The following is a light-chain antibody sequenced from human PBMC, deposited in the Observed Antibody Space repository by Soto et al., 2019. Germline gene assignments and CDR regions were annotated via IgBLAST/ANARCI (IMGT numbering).Light chain of an antibody. CDR3: QSYESILGAV. V-gene: IGLV1-40*01. Sequence: QSVLTQPPSVSGAPGQRITISCTGAGSNIGAGFDVHWYQQRPGTVPKLLIYGNTNRPSGVPDRFSGSRSGASASLAITGLQGEDEANSDCQSYESILGAVFGGGTKVTVL. CDR2: GNT. CDR1: GSNIGAGFD. J-gene: IGLJ2*01.